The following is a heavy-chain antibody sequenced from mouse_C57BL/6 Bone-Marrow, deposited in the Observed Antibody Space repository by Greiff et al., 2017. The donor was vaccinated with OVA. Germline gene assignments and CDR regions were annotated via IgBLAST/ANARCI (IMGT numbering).Heavy chain of an antibody. J-gene: IGHJ2*01. V-gene: IGHV5-6*02. CDR2: ISSGGSYT. CDR1: GFTFSSYG. Sequence: EVNVVESGGDLVKPGGSLKLSCAASGFTFSSYGMSWVRQTPDKRLEWVATISSGGSYTYYPDSVKGRFTISRDNAKNTLYLQMSSLKSEDTAMYYCARRGGSSYNFDYWGQGTTLTVSS. D-gene: IGHD1-1*01. CDR3: ARRGGSSYNFDY.